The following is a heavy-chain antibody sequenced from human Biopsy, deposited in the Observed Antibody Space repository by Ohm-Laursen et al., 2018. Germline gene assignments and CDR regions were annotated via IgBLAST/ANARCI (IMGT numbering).Heavy chain of an antibody. D-gene: IGHD5-24*01. CDR1: GGPFNNHA. CDR2: IVPILGTV. CDR3: ATDADGYYTEFDF. V-gene: IGHV1-69*04. J-gene: IGHJ4*02. Sequence: SSVKVSCKVSGGPFNNHAFSWVRQAPGQGLEWLGRIVPILGTVNYAQRFQGRVALTADKSTGTAYMELNRLISDDTAVYYCATDADGYYTEFDFWGQGTLITVPS.